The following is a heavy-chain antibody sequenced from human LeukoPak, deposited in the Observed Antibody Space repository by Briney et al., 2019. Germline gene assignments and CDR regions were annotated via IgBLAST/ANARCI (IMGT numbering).Heavy chain of an antibody. D-gene: IGHD2-2*01. J-gene: IGHJ5*02. CDR3: AREIVVVPAARAQRFDP. V-gene: IGHV1-18*01. CDR1: GYTFNRYG. Sequence: ASVKVSCKASGYTFNRYGISWVRQAPGQGLEWMGWISAYNGNTKNAQNLQGRVTMTTDTSTTTAYMELRSLKSDDTAVYYCAREIVVVPAARAQRFDPWGQGTLVTVSS. CDR2: ISAYNGNT.